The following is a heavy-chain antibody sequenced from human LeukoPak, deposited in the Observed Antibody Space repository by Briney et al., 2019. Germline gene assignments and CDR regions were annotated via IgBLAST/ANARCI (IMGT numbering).Heavy chain of an antibody. D-gene: IGHD2-2*01. Sequence: SETLSLICSVSGYSIKSGYYWGWIRQAPGKGLEWIGSIYNTGNTFYNPSLKSRVTMSVDTSKNQFSLKLSSVTAADTAVYYCARRDQKGFDYWGQGTLVTVSS. V-gene: IGHV4-38-2*02. CDR1: GYSIKSGYY. CDR2: IYNTGNT. CDR3: ARRDQKGFDY. J-gene: IGHJ4*02.